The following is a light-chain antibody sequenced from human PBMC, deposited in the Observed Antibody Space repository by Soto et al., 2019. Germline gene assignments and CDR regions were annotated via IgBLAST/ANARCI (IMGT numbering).Light chain of an antibody. CDR1: QGISSY. Sequence: DIQMTQSPSTLSGPVGDRVTITCRASQGISSYLAWYQQKPGTAPKLLIYDASTLQSGVPSRFSGSGSGTDLTLTISCLQSEDFATYYRQQYYSYPQTFGQGTK. J-gene: IGKJ1*01. CDR3: QQYYSYPQT. CDR2: DAS. V-gene: IGKV1-9*01.